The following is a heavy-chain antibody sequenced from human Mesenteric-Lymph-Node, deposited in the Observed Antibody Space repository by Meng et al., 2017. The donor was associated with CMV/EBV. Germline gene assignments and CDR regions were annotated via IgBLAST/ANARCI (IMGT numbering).Heavy chain of an antibody. CDR2: ISAYNGNT. J-gene: IGHJ6*02. CDR3: ARAIVVVPAAIYGMDV. CDR1: GYTFTSYG. V-gene: IGHV1-18*01. Sequence: ASVKVSCKASGYTFTSYGISWVRQAPGQGLEWMGWISAYNGNTNYAQKLQGRVTMTTDTSTSTAYMELSSLRSEDTAVYYCARAIVVVPAAIYGMDVWGQGATVTVSS. D-gene: IGHD2-2*01.